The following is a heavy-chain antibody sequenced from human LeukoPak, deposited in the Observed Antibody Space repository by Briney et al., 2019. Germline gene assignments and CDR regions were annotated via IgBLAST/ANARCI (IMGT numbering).Heavy chain of an antibody. D-gene: IGHD6-13*01. CDR3: ATARVAAATMGALNY. CDR1: GFTFSSYA. CDR2: ISGSGGST. Sequence: PGGSLRLSCAASGFTFSSYAMSCFRQAPGKGLEWVSAISGSGGSTYYADSVKRRFTISRDNSKNTMYLQMNSLRAEDTAVFYCATARVAAATMGALNYWGQGTLVTVSS. J-gene: IGHJ4*02. V-gene: IGHV3-23*01.